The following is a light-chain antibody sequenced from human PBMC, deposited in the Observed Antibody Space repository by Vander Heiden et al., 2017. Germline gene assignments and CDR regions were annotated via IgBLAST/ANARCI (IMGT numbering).Light chain of an antibody. CDR2: GNS. J-gene: IGLJ2*01. Sequence: QSVLTQPPPVSGVPGQRVTISCTGSSSNSWAGYEVHWCKHLPGTAHKLVFYGNSKRASGGAGRFSGSKSGTAASLAITGHQAEDDADYYGQSDVSSLSVVIGGGTKRTVL. CDR3: QSDVSSLSVV. CDR1: SSNSWAGYE. V-gene: IGLV1-40*01.